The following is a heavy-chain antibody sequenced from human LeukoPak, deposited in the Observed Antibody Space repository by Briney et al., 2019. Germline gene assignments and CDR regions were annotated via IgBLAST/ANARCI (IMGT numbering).Heavy chain of an antibody. V-gene: IGHV3-48*01. CDR3: AREVYYGSGSPRLDY. J-gene: IGHJ4*02. CDR2: ISRSGSTI. Sequence: GGSLRLSCAASGFTFSDYSLTWARQAPGEGLEWVSYISRSGSTISYADSVKGRFTFSRDNDKNSLFLQMNSLRAEDTAVYYCAREVYYGSGSPRLDYWGQGTLVTVSS. CDR1: GFTFSDYS. D-gene: IGHD3-10*01.